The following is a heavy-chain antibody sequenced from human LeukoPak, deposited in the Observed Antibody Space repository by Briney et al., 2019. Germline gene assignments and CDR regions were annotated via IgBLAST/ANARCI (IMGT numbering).Heavy chain of an antibody. V-gene: IGHV4-30-2*01. Sequence: SETLSLTCIVSGDSISGGDYYWSWIRQPPGKGLEWIGYIYHSGSTYYNPSLKSRVTISVDRSKNQFSLKLSSVTAADTAVYYCARSDYYYMDVWGKGTTVTVSS. CDR1: GDSISGGDYY. CDR2: IYHSGST. CDR3: ARSDYYYMDV. J-gene: IGHJ6*03.